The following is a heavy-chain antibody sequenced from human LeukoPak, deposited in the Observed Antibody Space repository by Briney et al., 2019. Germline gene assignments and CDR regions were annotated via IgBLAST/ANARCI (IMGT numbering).Heavy chain of an antibody. CDR3: ARFQASAFRGFDY. Sequence: ASVKVSCKTSGYRFITFGVNWVRQAPGQGLEWMVWINPYNGNRYYAKKFQDRFNMSTDTSTSTVYMDLRTLTSDDTAIYYCARFQASAFRGFDYWGQGTLITVSS. V-gene: IGHV1-18*01. CDR1: GYRFITFG. J-gene: IGHJ4*02. D-gene: IGHD3-10*01. CDR2: INPYNGNR.